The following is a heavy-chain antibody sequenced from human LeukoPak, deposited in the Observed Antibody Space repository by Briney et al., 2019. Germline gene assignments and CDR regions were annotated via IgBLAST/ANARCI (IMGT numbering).Heavy chain of an antibody. D-gene: IGHD2-2*01. J-gene: IGHJ4*02. Sequence: GGSLRLSCAASGFTFSSYAMRWVRQAPGKGLEGVSHISGSGGSTSYADSVKGRFTISRDNSNNTLFLRMNSLRAEDTAVYYCAKDSCSSSSCYGGVDYWGQGTLVTVSS. CDR2: ISGSGGST. CDR3: AKDSCSSSSCYGGVDY. V-gene: IGHV3-23*01. CDR1: GFTFSSYA.